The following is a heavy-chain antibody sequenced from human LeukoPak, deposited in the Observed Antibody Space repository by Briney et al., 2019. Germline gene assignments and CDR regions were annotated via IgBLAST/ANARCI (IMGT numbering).Heavy chain of an antibody. CDR1: GYTFTSYY. CDR2: INPSGGST. V-gene: IGHV1-46*01. CDR3: ASTVDTAMVLGWFDP. J-gene: IGHJ5*02. Sequence: GASVKVSCKASGYTFTSYYMHWLRQAPRQGLEWMGIINPSGGSTSYAQKFQGRVTMTRDTSTSTVYMELSSLRSEDTAVYYCASTVDTAMVLGWFDPWGQGTLVTVSS. D-gene: IGHD5-18*01.